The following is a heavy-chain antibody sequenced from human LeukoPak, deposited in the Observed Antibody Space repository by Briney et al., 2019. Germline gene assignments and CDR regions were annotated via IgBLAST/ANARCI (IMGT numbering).Heavy chain of an antibody. Sequence: PGGSLRLSCVASEITFSNYAVSWVRQAPEKGLDWVSVISGSAHKIRYADSVKGRFTISRDNSENIVYLQMNNLRAEDTAVYYCAGRVTGYSSGYVYWGQGTLVTVSS. CDR1: EITFSNYA. J-gene: IGHJ4*02. CDR3: AGRVTGYSSGYVY. V-gene: IGHV3-23*01. D-gene: IGHD5-18*01. CDR2: ISGSAHKI.